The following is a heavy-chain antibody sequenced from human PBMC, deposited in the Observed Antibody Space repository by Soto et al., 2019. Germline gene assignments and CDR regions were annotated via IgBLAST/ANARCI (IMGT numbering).Heavy chain of an antibody. CDR2: ISGSGGST. CDR1: GLTFRTYA. V-gene: IGHV3-23*01. CDR3: AKWTCSGGSCYFDY. D-gene: IGHD2-15*01. Sequence: EVQLLESGGGLVQPGGSLRLSCAAPGLTFRTYAMTWVRQAPGKGLEWVSFISGSGGSTYYADSVKGRFTVSRDNSKNTVYVQMNSLRAEDTAVYYCAKWTCSGGSCYFDYWGEGTLVTVSS. J-gene: IGHJ4*02.